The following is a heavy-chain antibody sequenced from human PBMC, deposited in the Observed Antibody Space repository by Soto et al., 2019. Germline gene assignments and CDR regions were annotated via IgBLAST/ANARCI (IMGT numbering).Heavy chain of an antibody. V-gene: IGHV3-9*01. J-gene: IGHJ6*02. D-gene: IGHD2-15*01. CDR1: GFTFDDYA. Sequence: EVQLVESGGGLVQPGRSLRLSCAASGFTFDDYAMHWVRQAPGKGLEWVSGISSSSSYIYYADSVKGRFTISRDNAKNSLYLQMNSLRAEDTAVYYCARDGGYCSGGSCYSSTYYYYYGMDVWGQGTTVTVSS. CDR3: ARDGGYCSGGSCYSSTYYYYYGMDV. CDR2: ISSSSSYI.